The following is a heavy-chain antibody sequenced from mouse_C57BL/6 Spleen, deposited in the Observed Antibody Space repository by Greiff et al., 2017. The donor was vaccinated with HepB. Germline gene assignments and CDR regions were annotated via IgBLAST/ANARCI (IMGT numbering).Heavy chain of an antibody. D-gene: IGHD2-4*01. V-gene: IGHV1-82*01. CDR1: GYAFSSSW. CDR2: IYPGDGDT. Sequence: QVQLQQSGPELVKPGASVKISCKASGYAFSSSWMNWVKQRPGKGLEWIGRIYPGDGDTNYNGKFKGKATLNADKSSCTAYMQLSSLTSEDSAVYFCASLYDYDGFLAYWGQGTLVTVSA. CDR3: ASLYDYDGFLAY. J-gene: IGHJ3*01.